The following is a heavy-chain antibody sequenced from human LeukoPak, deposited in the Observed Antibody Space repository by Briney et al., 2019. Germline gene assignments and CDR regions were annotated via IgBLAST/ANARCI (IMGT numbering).Heavy chain of an antibody. CDR2: IYYSGST. Sequence: SETLSLTCTVSGGSISSSSYFWGWIRQPPGKGLEWIGSIYYSGSTYYNPSLKSRVTISVDTSKNQFSLKLSSVTAADTAVYYCARTIRLGELSYYFDYWGQGTLVTVSS. V-gene: IGHV4-39*07. CDR3: ARTIRLGELSYYFDY. D-gene: IGHD3-16*02. J-gene: IGHJ4*02. CDR1: GGSISSSSYF.